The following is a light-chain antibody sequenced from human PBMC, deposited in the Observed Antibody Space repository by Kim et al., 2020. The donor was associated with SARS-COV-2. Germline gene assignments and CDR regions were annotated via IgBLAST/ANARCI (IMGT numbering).Light chain of an antibody. CDR3: ATWDSRPSAVV. V-gene: IGLV1-51*01. Sequence: GQGVTSSCSGGRSNIGINSVSWYRQLPGTAPKVLICDNDKRPSGIPDRFSGSKSGTSATLAITGLQTGDEADYYCATWDSRPSAVVFGGGTQLTVL. CDR2: DND. CDR1: RSNIGINS. J-gene: IGLJ2*01.